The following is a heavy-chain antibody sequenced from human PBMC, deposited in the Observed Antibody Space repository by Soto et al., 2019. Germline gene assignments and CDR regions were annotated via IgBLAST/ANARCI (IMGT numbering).Heavy chain of an antibody. Sequence: SVKVSCKASGVTFSSYAISWVRQAPGQGLEWMGGIIPIFGTANYAQKFQGRVTITADESTSTAYMELSSLRSEDTAVYYCAGNYGSGSYKYYYYGMDVWGQGTTVTVS. CDR3: AGNYGSGSYKYYYYGMDV. J-gene: IGHJ6*02. CDR1: GVTFSSYA. CDR2: IIPIFGTA. V-gene: IGHV1-69*13. D-gene: IGHD3-10*01.